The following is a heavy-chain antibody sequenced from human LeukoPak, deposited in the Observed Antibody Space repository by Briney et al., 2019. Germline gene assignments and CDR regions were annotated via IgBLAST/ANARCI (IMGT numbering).Heavy chain of an antibody. Sequence: GGSLRLSCAASGFTFSTYWMTWVRQAPGKGLEWVANINEDGSDKHYVDSVKGRFTISRDNARSSLYLQMNTLRADDTAVYYCARDYGDSIWGQGTLVTVSP. CDR2: INEDGSDK. CDR3: ARDYGDSI. V-gene: IGHV3-7*01. CDR1: GFTFSTYW. J-gene: IGHJ4*02. D-gene: IGHD4-17*01.